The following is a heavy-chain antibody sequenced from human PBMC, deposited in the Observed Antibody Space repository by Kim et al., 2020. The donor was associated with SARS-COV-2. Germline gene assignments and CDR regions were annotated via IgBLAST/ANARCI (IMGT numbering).Heavy chain of an antibody. D-gene: IGHD6-19*01. V-gene: IGHV3-66*01. J-gene: IGHJ4*02. CDR2: T. Sequence: TYYADSVKGRFTISRDNSKNTLYLQMNSLRAEETAVYYCAREGAVAGLDYWGQGTLVTVSS. CDR3: AREGAVAGLDY.